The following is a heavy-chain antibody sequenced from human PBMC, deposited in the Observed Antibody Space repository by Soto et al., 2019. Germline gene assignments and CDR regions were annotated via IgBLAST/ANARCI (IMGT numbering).Heavy chain of an antibody. CDR1: FTFKNYA. CDR2: ISYDGSIE. V-gene: IGHV3-30-3*01. CDR3: ARLRSDCGGGTCSGSF. D-gene: IGHD2-15*01. Sequence: QVQLVESGGGVVQPGFTFKNYAMHWVRQAPGKGLEWVAVISYDGSIEFYADSVKGRFTISRDDFKNTMFLQMGSLRVEDTAVYYCARLRSDCGGGTCSGSFWGQGTLVTVSS. J-gene: IGHJ4*02.